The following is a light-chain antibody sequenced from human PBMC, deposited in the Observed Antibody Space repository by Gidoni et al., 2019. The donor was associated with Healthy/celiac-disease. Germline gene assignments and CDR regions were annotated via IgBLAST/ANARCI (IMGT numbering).Light chain of an antibody. CDR1: QSVSRY. CDR2: DAS. CDR3: QQRSNWPPF. V-gene: IGKV3-11*01. J-gene: IGKJ5*01. Sequence: EIVLTQSPATLSLSPGERATLSCRPSQSVSRYLAWYQQKPGQAPRLLIYDASNRATGIPARFSGSGSGTDFTLTISSLEPEDFAVYYCQQRSNWPPFFGQGTRLEIK.